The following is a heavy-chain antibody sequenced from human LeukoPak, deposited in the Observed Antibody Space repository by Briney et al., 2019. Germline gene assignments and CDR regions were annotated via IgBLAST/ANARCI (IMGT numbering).Heavy chain of an antibody. CDR3: VRGFCRGDSCYSAEYFQH. CDR1: GDAFSGYY. Sequence: SETLSLTCDVYGDAFSGYYWTWIRQTPGKGLEWIGEIIHNGSRSVNPSLESRVTISVDTSKNQFSLKLTSVTAADTSVYYCVRGFCRGDSCYSAEYFQHWGQGTLVTVSS. J-gene: IGHJ1*01. D-gene: IGHD2-15*01. V-gene: IGHV4-34*01. CDR2: IIHNGSR.